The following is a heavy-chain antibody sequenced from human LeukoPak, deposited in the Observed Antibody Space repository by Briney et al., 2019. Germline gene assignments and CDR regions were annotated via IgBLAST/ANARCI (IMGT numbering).Heavy chain of an antibody. CDR3: GRPGYYDSSGYYYKSPFDY. V-gene: IGHV3-20*04. CDR2: INWNGGST. Sequence: PGGSLRLSCAASGYTFDDYGMSWVRQAPGKGLEWVSGINWNGGSTGYADSVKGRFTISRDNAKNSLYLQMNSLRAEDTALYYCGRPGYYDSSGYYYKSPFDYWGQGTLVTVSS. CDR1: GYTFDDYG. D-gene: IGHD3-22*01. J-gene: IGHJ4*02.